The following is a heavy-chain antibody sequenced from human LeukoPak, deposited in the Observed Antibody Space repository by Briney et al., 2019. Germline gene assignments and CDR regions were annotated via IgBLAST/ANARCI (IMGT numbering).Heavy chain of an antibody. Sequence: SQTLSLTCAVSGCSISSGGYSWSWIRQPPGKGLEWIGYIYHSGSTYYNPSLKSRVTISVDRSKNQFSLKLSSVTAADTAVYYCAIQQRGTFDYWGQGTLVTVSS. J-gene: IGHJ4*02. CDR3: AIQQRGTFDY. V-gene: IGHV4-30-2*01. CDR2: IYHSGST. D-gene: IGHD6-25*01. CDR1: GCSISSGGYS.